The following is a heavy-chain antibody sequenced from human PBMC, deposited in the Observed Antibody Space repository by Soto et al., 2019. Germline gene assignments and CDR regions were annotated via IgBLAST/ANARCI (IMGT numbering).Heavy chain of an antibody. CDR2: IYYSGST. D-gene: IGHD2-2*01. CDR1: GGSISSYY. CDR3: ERHGGCSSTSCYSRIYYFDY. J-gene: IGHJ4*02. V-gene: IGHV4-59*08. Sequence: ETLSLTCTVSGGSISSYYWSWIRQPPGKGLEWIGYIYYSGSTNYNPSLKSRVTISVDTSKNQFSLKLSSVTAADTAVYYCERHGGCSSTSCYSRIYYFDYWGQGTLVTVSS.